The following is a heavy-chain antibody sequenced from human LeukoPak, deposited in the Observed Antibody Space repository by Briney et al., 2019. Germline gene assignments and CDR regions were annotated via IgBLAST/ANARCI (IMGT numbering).Heavy chain of an antibody. J-gene: IGHJ4*02. Sequence: PGGSLRLSCAASGFSVSSNYMSWVRQAPGKGLEWVSIIYSGGSTYYADSVKGRFTISRDDFKHTVYLQMNNLRAEDMAVYYCARASEGSAWYVDSWGQGTLVTVSS. CDR1: GFSVSSNY. D-gene: IGHD6-19*01. CDR3: ARASEGSAWYVDS. CDR2: IYSGGST. V-gene: IGHV3-53*01.